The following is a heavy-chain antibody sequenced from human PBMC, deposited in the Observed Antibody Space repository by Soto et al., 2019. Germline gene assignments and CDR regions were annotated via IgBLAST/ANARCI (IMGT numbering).Heavy chain of an antibody. Sequence: EVQLVESGGGLVQPGGSLRLSCATSGFTFSTYSMNWVRQAPGKGLEWVSYISSSGSTTYYADSVKGRFTISRDSAKNSLYLQMNSLRDEDKAVYYCARDSGGWGYTYGHNVADYWGQGTLVTVSS. CDR2: ISSSGSTT. CDR3: ARDSGGWGYTYGHNVADY. CDR1: GFTFSTYS. V-gene: IGHV3-48*02. D-gene: IGHD5-18*01. J-gene: IGHJ4*02.